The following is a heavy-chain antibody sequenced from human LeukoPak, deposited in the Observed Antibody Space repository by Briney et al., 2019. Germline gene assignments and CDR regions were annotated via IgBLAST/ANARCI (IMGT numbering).Heavy chain of an antibody. J-gene: IGHJ4*02. CDR1: GFTFSNYW. D-gene: IGHD3-10*01. V-gene: IGHV3-23*01. Sequence: GGSLRLSCAAPGFTFSNYWMGWVRQAPGRGLEWVSAITGSGGSTYYADSVRGRFTISRDNSKNTLYLQMNSLRAEDSAVYYCAKSRYNYVSGSDYWGQGTLVTVSS. CDR2: ITGSGGST. CDR3: AKSRYNYVSGSDY.